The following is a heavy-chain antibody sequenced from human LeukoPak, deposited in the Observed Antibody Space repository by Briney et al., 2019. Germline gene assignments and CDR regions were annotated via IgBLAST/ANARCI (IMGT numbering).Heavy chain of an antibody. Sequence: SQTLSLTCTVSGGSISSGGYYWSWIRQHAGKGLEWIGYIYYSGSTYYNPSLKSRVTISVDTSKNQFSLKLSSVTAADTAVYYCARVDMVRGVSDYYYMDVWDKGTTVTVSS. V-gene: IGHV4-31*03. CDR1: GGSISSGGYY. CDR2: IYYSGST. CDR3: ARVDMVRGVSDYYYMDV. D-gene: IGHD3-10*01. J-gene: IGHJ6*03.